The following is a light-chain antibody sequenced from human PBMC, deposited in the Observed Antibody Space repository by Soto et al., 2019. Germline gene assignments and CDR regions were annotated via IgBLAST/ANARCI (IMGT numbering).Light chain of an antibody. CDR2: GDN. Sequence: QSVLTQPPSASGTPGQRVTISCSGISSSIGSNFVSWYQQLPRAAPKLLIFGDNQRPSGVPDRFSGSKSGTSASLAIIGFRSEDEADYYCAAWDGSLSGFYVFGTGTKVTVL. CDR3: AAWDGSLSGFYV. V-gene: IGLV1-47*01. J-gene: IGLJ1*01. CDR1: SSSIGSNF.